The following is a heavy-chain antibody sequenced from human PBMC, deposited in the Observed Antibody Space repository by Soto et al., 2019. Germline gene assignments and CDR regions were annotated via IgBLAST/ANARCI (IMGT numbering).Heavy chain of an antibody. D-gene: IGHD2-15*01. V-gene: IGHV1-18*04. J-gene: IGHJ5*02. Sequence: QVQLVQSGAEVKKPGASVKVSCKASGYTFTSYGISWVRQAPGQGLEWMGWISAYNGNTNYAQKLQGRVTMTTDTSTSTAYMEVRSLRSDDTAVYYGARAKTILVVVAANWFDPWGQGTLVTVSS. CDR3: ARAKTILVVVAANWFDP. CDR1: GYTFTSYG. CDR2: ISAYNGNT.